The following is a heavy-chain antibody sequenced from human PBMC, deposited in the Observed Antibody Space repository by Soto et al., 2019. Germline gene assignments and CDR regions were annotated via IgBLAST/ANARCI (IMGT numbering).Heavy chain of an antibody. Sequence: QVQLQESGPGLVKPSETLSLTCTVSGGSISSYYWSWIRQPPGKGLEWIGEVKDGGSTNYSPSLRGRVSISADTSKNHFSLRLNSVTAADTAVYFCARGQEGIVATHWDQGALVTVSS. CDR1: GGSISSYY. D-gene: IGHD5-12*01. CDR3: ARGQEGIVATH. CDR2: VKDGGST. V-gene: IGHV4-59*12. J-gene: IGHJ4*02.